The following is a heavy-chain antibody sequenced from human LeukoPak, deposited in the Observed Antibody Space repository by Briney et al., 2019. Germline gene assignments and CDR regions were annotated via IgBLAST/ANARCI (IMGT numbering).Heavy chain of an antibody. Sequence: PGRSLRPSCAASGSSFSDFYTSWIRQAPGMGLEWISYIGTRSNPIYYADSVKGRFTISRDDAKNSLYLQMNSLRDEDTAVYFCAREARGSGRDFDYWGQGILVTVSS. CDR3: AREARGSGRDFDY. D-gene: IGHD1-26*01. CDR1: GSSFSDFY. V-gene: IGHV3-11*01. J-gene: IGHJ4*02. CDR2: IGTRSNPI.